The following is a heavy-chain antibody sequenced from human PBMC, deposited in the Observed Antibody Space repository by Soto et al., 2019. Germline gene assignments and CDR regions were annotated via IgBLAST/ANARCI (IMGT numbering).Heavy chain of an antibody. J-gene: IGHJ4*02. D-gene: IGHD3-16*01. Sequence: SETLSLTCAVSGGSISSGGYSWSWIRQPPGKGLEWIGYIYHSGSTYYNPSLKSRVTISVDRSKNQFSLKLSSVTAADTAVYYCARGGGTDFDYWGQGTLVTVSS. V-gene: IGHV4-30-2*01. CDR2: IYHSGST. CDR1: GGSISSGGYS. CDR3: ARGGGTDFDY.